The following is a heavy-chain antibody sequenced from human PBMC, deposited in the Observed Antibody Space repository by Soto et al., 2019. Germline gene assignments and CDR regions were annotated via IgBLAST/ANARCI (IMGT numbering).Heavy chain of an antibody. J-gene: IGHJ4*02. Sequence: GGSLRLSCAASGFTFSSYGMHWVRQAPGKGLEWVAVIWYDGSNKYYADSVKGRFTISRDNAKNSLYLQMNSLRAKDTAVYYCAKAGYGSGSYYTLSFDYWGQGS. CDR2: IWYDGSNK. D-gene: IGHD3-10*01. CDR1: GFTFSSYG. CDR3: AKAGYGSGSYYTLSFDY. V-gene: IGHV3-33*06.